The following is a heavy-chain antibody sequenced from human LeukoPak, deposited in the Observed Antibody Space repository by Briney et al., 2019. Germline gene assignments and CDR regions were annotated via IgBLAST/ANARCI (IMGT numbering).Heavy chain of an antibody. CDR2: IYYSGST. D-gene: IGHD6-19*01. V-gene: IGHV4-59*08. CDR1: GGSISSYY. CDR3: ARHGKQWLVESDY. J-gene: IGHJ4*02. Sequence: SETLSLTCTVSGGSISSYYWSWIRQPPGKGLEWIGYIYYSGSTNYNPSLKSRVTISVDTSKNQFSLKLSSVTAADTAVYYCARHGKQWLVESDYWGQGTLVTVSS.